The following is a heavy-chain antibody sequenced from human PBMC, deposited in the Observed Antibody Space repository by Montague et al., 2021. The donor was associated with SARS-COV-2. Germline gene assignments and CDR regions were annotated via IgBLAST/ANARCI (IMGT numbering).Heavy chain of an antibody. D-gene: IGHD3-16*01. V-gene: IGHV2-70*01. CDR2: IDWDDDK. CDR3: ATTIYDYVWGTRVEFDY. CDR1: GFSLSTSGMC. J-gene: IGHJ4*02. Sequence: PALVKPTQTLTLSCTFSGFSLSTSGMCVSWIRQPPGKALEWLALIDWDDDKYYSTSLKTRLTISKDTSKNQVVLTMTNMDPVDTATYYCATTIYDYVWGTRVEFDYWGQGTLSPSPQ.